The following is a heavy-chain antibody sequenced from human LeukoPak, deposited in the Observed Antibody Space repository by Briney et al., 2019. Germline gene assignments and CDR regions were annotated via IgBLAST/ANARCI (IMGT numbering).Heavy chain of an antibody. Sequence: PGGSLRLSCAASGLTLSDHYMSWIRQAPGKGPEWVSYISNRGYSTYYAVSVKGRFTISRDNANNSLYLQMNSLSDEDTAIYYCATGKRTYSKWGQGTLVTVSS. CDR1: GLTLSDHY. V-gene: IGHV3-11*01. J-gene: IGHJ4*02. CDR3: ATGKRTYSK. D-gene: IGHD4-11*01. CDR2: ISNRGYST.